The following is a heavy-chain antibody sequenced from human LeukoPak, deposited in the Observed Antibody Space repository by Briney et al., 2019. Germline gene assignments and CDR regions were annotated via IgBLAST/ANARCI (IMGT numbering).Heavy chain of an antibody. CDR3: ARGSGAAAVSPYFDY. CDR2: IYPGDSDT. CDR1: GYSFTSYW. Sequence: GESLKISCKGSGYSFTSYWIGRVRQMPGKGLEWMGIIYPGDSDTRYSPSFQGQVTISADKSISTAYLQWSSLKASDTAMYYCARGSGAAAVSPYFDYWGQGTLVTVSS. D-gene: IGHD6-13*01. V-gene: IGHV5-51*01. J-gene: IGHJ4*02.